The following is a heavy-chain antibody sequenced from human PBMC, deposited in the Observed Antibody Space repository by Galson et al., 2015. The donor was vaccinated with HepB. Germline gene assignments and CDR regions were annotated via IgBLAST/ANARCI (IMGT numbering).Heavy chain of an antibody. V-gene: IGHV6-1*01. CDR2: TYYRSKWYN. Sequence: CAISGDSVSSNSAAWNWIRQSPSRGLEWLGRTYYRSKWYNDYAVSVKSRITINPDTSKNQFSLQLNSVTPEDTAVYYCARGGGWGITKVRGVITAFDIWGQGTMVTISS. CDR1: GDSVSSNSAA. CDR3: ARGGGWGITKVRGVITAFDI. J-gene: IGHJ3*02. D-gene: IGHD3-10*01.